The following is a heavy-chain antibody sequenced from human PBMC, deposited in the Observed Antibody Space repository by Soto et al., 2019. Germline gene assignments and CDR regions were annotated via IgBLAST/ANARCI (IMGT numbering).Heavy chain of an antibody. CDR2: IYYSGST. CDR3: ARSDTPTYYYDSSGSPPFDY. Sequence: PSETLSLTCTVSGGSISSSSYYWGWIRQPPGKGLEWIGSIYYSGSTYYNPSLKSRVTISVDTSKNQFSLKLSSVTAADTAVYYCARSDTPTYYYDSSGSPPFDYWGQGTLVTVSS. D-gene: IGHD3-22*01. V-gene: IGHV4-39*01. J-gene: IGHJ4*02. CDR1: GGSISSSSYY.